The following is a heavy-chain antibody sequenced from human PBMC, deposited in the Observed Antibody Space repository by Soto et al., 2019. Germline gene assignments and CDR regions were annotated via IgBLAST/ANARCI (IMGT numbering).Heavy chain of an antibody. CDR2: IIPRFGTT. V-gene: IGHV1-69*01. D-gene: IGHD1-26*01. Sequence: QVHLVQSGAEVKKPGSSVKVSCKASGGTFSSYGINWVRQAPGQGLGWMAGIIPRFGTTNHAKKFKGRVTVTADESTTTAFMELRTLRSEDTAIYYCGIGPSGTYSWFDPWGQGTLVTVSS. CDR1: GGTFSSYG. J-gene: IGHJ5*02. CDR3: GIGPSGTYSWFDP.